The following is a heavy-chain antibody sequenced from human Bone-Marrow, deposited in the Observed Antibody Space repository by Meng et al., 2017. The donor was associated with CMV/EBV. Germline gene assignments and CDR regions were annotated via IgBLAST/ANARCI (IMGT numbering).Heavy chain of an antibody. CDR1: GYTFTGYY. D-gene: IGHD5/OR15-5a*01. J-gene: IGHJ2*01. V-gene: IGHV1-2*02. CDR2: INPNSGGT. Sequence: SGYTFTGYYIHWVRQAPGQGLEWMGWINPNSGGTNYAQKFQGRVTMTRDTSIRTVYMELSRLRSDDTAVHYCARDPLYDNDSWYFDLWGRGTLVTVSS. CDR3: ARDPLYDNDSWYFDL.